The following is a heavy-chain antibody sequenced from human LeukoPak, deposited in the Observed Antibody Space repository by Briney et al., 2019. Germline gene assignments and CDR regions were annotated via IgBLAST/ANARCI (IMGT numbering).Heavy chain of an antibody. CDR1: GFTFSSYA. CDR2: ISYDGLNQ. V-gene: IGHV3-30*04. Sequence: GGSLRPSCATSGFTFSSYAMHWVRQAPGKGLEWVALISYDGLNQYYADSVKGRFIISRDNYKNTLYLQLNSLRLEDTAVYYCTLTTFGVVYYFDYWGQGTLVTVSS. D-gene: IGHD1/OR15-1a*01. J-gene: IGHJ4*02. CDR3: TLTTFGVVYYFDY.